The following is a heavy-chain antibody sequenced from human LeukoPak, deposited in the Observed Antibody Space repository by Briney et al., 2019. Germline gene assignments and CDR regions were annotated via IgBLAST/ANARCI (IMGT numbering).Heavy chain of an antibody. D-gene: IGHD3-9*01. CDR1: GFTFSSYS. V-gene: IGHV3-48*01. Sequence: GGSLRLSCAASGFTFSSYSMNWVRQAPGKGLEWVSYISSSSSTIYYADSVKGRFTISRDNAKNSLYLQMNSLRAEDTAVYYCAKTYYDILTGYGYYGMDVWGQGTTVTVSS. J-gene: IGHJ6*02. CDR3: AKTYYDILTGYGYYGMDV. CDR2: ISSSSSTI.